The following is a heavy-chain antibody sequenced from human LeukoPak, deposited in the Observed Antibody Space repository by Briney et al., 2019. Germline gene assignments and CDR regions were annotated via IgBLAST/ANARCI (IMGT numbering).Heavy chain of an antibody. J-gene: IGHJ4*02. V-gene: IGHV3-7*01. Sequence: GGSLRLSCAASGFTFSSYWMSWVRQAPGKGLEWVANIKQDGSEKYYVDSVKGRFTISRDNAKNSLHLQMNSLRAEDTAVYYCARDRHYYYDSSGYYRRFDYWGQGTLVTVSS. CDR1: GFTFSSYW. CDR3: ARDRHYYYDSSGYYRRFDY. D-gene: IGHD3-22*01. CDR2: IKQDGSEK.